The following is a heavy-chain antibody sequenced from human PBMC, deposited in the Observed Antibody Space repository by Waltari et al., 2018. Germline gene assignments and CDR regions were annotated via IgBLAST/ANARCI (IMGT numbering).Heavy chain of an antibody. CDR3: ARDDSSSWYFDY. V-gene: IGHV3-30-3*01. D-gene: IGHD6-13*01. CDR2: ISYDGSNK. CDR1: GFTFSSYA. J-gene: IGHJ4*02. Sequence: QVQLVESGGGVVQPGRSLRLSCAASGFTFSSYAMHWVRQAPGKGLEWVAVISYDGSNKYYADSVKGRFTISRDNSKNTLYLQMNSLRAEDTAVYYCARDDSSSWYFDYWGQGTLVTVSS.